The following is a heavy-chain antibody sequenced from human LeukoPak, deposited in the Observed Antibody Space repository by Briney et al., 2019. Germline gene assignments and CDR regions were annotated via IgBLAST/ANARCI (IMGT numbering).Heavy chain of an antibody. Sequence: GGSLRLSCAASGFTFSSYAMSWVRQAPGKGLEWVSSISSSSSYIYYADSVRGRFTISRDNAKNSLYLQMNSLRAEDTAVYYCARDGPVAAAGLDYWGQGTLVTVSS. D-gene: IGHD6-13*01. V-gene: IGHV3-21*01. J-gene: IGHJ4*02. CDR3: ARDGPVAAAGLDY. CDR1: GFTFSSYA. CDR2: ISSSSSYI.